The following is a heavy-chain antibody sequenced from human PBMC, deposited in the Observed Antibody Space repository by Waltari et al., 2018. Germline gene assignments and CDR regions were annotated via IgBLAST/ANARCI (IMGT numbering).Heavy chain of an antibody. J-gene: IGHJ3*02. CDR1: GGSISSYY. V-gene: IGHV4-59*01. D-gene: IGHD2-15*01. Sequence: QVQLQESGPGLVKPSETLSLTCPVSGGSISSYYWSWIRQPPGKGLEWIGYIYYSGSTNYNPSLKSRVTISVDTSKNQFSLKLSSVTAADTAVYYCARESKAGMEGGTVAFDIWGQGTMVTVSS. CDR3: ARESKAGMEGGTVAFDI. CDR2: IYYSGST.